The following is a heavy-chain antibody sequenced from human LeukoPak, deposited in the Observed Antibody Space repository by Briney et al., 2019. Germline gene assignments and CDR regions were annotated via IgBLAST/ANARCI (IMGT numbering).Heavy chain of an antibody. CDR2: IYKNAIT. V-gene: IGHV3-53*01. J-gene: IGHJ6*03. Sequence: PGGSLRLSCAASGFTVSSNYMTWVRQAPGKGLEWVSVIYKNAITYYADTAKGRFTISRDNSKNTLYLQMNSLRADDTAVYYCARSLRVRGVPDYMDVWGKGTTVTIPS. D-gene: IGHD3-10*01. CDR1: GFTVSSNY. CDR3: ARSLRVRGVPDYMDV.